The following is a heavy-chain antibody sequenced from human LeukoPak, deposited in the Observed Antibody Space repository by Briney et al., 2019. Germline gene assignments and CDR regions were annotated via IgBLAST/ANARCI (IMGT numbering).Heavy chain of an antibody. CDR3: ARQEGYYYYMDV. Sequence: SETLSLTCTVSGGSISSSSYYWGWIRQPPGKGLEWIGSIYYSGSTYYNPSLKSRVTISVDTSKNQFSLKLSSVTAADTAVYYCARQEGYYYYMDVWGKGTTVTVSS. CDR1: GGSISSSSYY. J-gene: IGHJ6*03. CDR2: IYYSGST. V-gene: IGHV4-39*07.